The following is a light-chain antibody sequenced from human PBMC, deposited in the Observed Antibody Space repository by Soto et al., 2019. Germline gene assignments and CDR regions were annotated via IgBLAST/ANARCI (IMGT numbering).Light chain of an antibody. Sequence: DIQMTQSPSSLSASVGDRVTITCRASQSISSYLNWYQQKPGKAPKLLLYAASSLQSGVPSRFSGSGSGTDFTLTISSLQPEDFATYYCQQRYSTPLFTFGPGTKVDIK. J-gene: IGKJ3*01. CDR3: QQRYSTPLFT. V-gene: IGKV1-39*01. CDR1: QSISSY. CDR2: AAS.